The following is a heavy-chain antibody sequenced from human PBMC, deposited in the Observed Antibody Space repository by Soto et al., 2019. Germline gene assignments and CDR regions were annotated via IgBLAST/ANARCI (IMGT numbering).Heavy chain of an antibody. V-gene: IGHV4-31*03. Sequence: QVQLQESGPGLVKPSQTLSLTCTVSGGSITSGGYYWGWIRLHPGRGLEGIGYIYNTGSTNYNPSLKSRVTISLDTSNTQFSRSLSTVAAEGTAVSCCARGRGGFFCSGRRDIWFDAWGLVTLVNVSS. CDR2: IYNTGST. J-gene: IGHJ5*02. CDR3: ARGRGGFFCSGRRDIWFDA. D-gene: IGHD3-16*01. CDR1: GGSITSGGYY.